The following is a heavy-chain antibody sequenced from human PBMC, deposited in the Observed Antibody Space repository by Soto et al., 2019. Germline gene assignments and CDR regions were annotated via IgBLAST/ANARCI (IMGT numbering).Heavy chain of an antibody. J-gene: IGHJ6*02. CDR2: ISAYNGNT. CDR3: ARDGMVRGNYYYGMDV. CDR1: GYTFTSYG. V-gene: IGHV1-18*01. Sequence: ASVKVSCKASGYTFTSYGISWVRQAPGQGLEWMGWISAYNGNTNYAQKLQGRVTMTTDTSTSTAYMELRSLRSDDTAVYYCARDGMVRGNYYYGMDVWGQGTTVTVSS. D-gene: IGHD3-10*01.